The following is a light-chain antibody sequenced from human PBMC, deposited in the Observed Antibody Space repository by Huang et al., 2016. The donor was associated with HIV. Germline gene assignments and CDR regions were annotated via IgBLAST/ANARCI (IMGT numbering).Light chain of an antibody. CDR1: QSVSSY. CDR2: DAS. J-gene: IGKJ4*01. CDR3: QQRRNWPPLT. V-gene: IGKV3-11*01. Sequence: EIVLTQSPATLSLSPGERAPLSCRASQSVSSYLAWYQQKPAQAPRLLIYDASNRATGIPARFSGSGSGTDFTLTISSLEPEDFAVYYCQQRRNWPPLTFGGGTRVEIK.